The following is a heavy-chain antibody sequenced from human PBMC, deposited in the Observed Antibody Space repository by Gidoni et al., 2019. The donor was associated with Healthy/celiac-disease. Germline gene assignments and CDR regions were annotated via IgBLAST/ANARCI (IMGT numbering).Heavy chain of an antibody. CDR2: IYYSGST. J-gene: IGHJ5*02. CDR3: ARPDLARRWFDP. V-gene: IGHV4-39*01. Sequence: QLQLQESGPGLVKPSETLSLTCTVSGGSISSSSYYWGWIRQPPGKGLEWIGSIYYSGSTYYNPYLKSRVTIAVDTSKNQFSLKLSSVTAADTAVYYCARPDLARRWFDPWGQGTLVTVSS. D-gene: IGHD1-1*01. CDR1: GGSISSSSYY.